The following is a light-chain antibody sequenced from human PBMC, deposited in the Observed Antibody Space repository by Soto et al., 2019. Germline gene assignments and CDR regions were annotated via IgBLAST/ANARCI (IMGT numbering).Light chain of an antibody. CDR1: QSVSSN. V-gene: IGKV3-11*01. J-gene: IGKJ5*01. Sequence: RATHYYKASQSVSSNLVWYHQKPGQAPRLLIYDASTRATGIPARYSGSGSVTEFNFISSSFQVAAFAVNHCQERCGWLLTCGPGTRLENK. CDR2: DAS. CDR3: QERCGWLLT.